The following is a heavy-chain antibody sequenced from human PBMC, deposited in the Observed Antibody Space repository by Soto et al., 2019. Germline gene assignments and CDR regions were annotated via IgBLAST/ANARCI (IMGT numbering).Heavy chain of an antibody. CDR3: ARGVIAAAGRKGALDY. Sequence: SETLSLTCAVYGGSFSGYYWSWIRQPPGKGLEWIGEINHSGSTNYNPSLKSRVTISVDTSKNQFSLQLSSVTAADTAVYYCARGVIAAAGRKGALDYWGQGTLVTVSS. CDR2: INHSGST. D-gene: IGHD6-13*01. CDR1: GGSFSGYY. J-gene: IGHJ4*02. V-gene: IGHV4-34*01.